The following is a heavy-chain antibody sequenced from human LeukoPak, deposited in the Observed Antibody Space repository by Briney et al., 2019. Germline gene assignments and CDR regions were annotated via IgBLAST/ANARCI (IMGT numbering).Heavy chain of an antibody. V-gene: IGHV3-30*03. Sequence: GGSLRLSCAASGFTFSSYGMHWVRQAPGKGLEWVAVISYDGSNKYYADSVKGRFTISRDNSKNTLYLQMNSLRAEDTAVYYCARDIAAGVAAAGSYFDYWGQGTLVTVSS. CDR2: ISYDGSNK. J-gene: IGHJ4*02. CDR3: ARDIAAGVAAAGSYFDY. CDR1: GFTFSSYG. D-gene: IGHD6-13*01.